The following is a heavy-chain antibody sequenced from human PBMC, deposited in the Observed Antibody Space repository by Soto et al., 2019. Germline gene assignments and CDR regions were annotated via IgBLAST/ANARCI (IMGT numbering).Heavy chain of an antibody. V-gene: IGHV1-18*04. CDR3: ARSEGNTMVRGVTKTLNDY. J-gene: IGHJ4*02. Sequence: EASVKVSCKASGYTFTSYGISWVRQAPGQGLEWMGWISAYNGNTNYAQKLQGRVTMTTDTSTSTAYMELRSLRSDDTAVYYCARSEGNTMVRGVTKTLNDYCGQGTLVTVSS. CDR2: ISAYNGNT. D-gene: IGHD3-10*01. CDR1: GYTFTSYG.